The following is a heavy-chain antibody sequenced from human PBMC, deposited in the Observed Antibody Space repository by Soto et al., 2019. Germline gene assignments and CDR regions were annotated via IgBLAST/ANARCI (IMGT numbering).Heavy chain of an antibody. J-gene: IGHJ3*02. CDR3: ARAGDYADAFDI. CDR2: IYSGGST. CDR1: GFTVSSNY. V-gene: IGHV3-53*01. Sequence: EVQLVESGGGLIQAGGSLRLSCAASGFTVSSNYMNWVRQAPGKGLEWVSVIYSGGSTYYADSVEGRFTISRDNSKNTLYLQMSSLRAEDTAVYYCARAGDYADAFDIWGQGTMVTVSS. D-gene: IGHD4-17*01.